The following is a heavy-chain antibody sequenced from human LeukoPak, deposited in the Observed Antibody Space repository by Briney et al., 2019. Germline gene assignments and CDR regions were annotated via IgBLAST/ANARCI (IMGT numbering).Heavy chain of an antibody. V-gene: IGHV3-33*01. CDR3: AREVAPLYFHYGMDV. Sequence: GGSLRLSCAASGFTFSSYGMHWVRQAPGKGLEWVAVTWYDGRNNYYATSVKGRFTISRDDSKTTVYLLMNSLRAEDTAVYYCAREVAPLYFHYGMDVWGEGTTVTVSS. CDR1: GFTFSSYG. CDR2: TWYDGRNN. J-gene: IGHJ6*01. D-gene: IGHD2-21*01.